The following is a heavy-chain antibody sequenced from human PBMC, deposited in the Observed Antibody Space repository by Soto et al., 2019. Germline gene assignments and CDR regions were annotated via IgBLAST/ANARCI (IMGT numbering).Heavy chain of an antibody. CDR2: IGGGNTDR. CDR1: RFIFSDYA. Sequence: DVQLLESGGGLVQPGGSLTLSCAASRFIFSDYAMNWVRQAPGKGLEWVSSIGGGNTDRYYADSVKGRFIISRDNSKNTMYLQMNSLRDDDTAVYYCAKDAVSYKVKWDWFDSWGQGTLVTVSS. J-gene: IGHJ5*01. V-gene: IGHV3-23*01. D-gene: IGHD1-26*01. CDR3: AKDAVSYKVKWDWFDS.